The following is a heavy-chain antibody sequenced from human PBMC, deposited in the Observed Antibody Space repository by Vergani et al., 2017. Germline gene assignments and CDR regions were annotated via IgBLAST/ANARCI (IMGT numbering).Heavy chain of an antibody. J-gene: IGHJ6*02. CDR2: IRYDGRNK. CDR3: AKDSLDYYGMDV. CDR1: GFPFSSYG. V-gene: IGHV3-30*02. Sequence: QVQLVESGGGVVQPGGSLRLSCAASGFPFSSYGMHWVRQAPGKGLEWVAFIRYDGRNKYYADSGKGRFTISRDNSKNTLYLQMNSLRAEDTAMYYCAKDSLDYYGMDVWGQGTTVTVSS.